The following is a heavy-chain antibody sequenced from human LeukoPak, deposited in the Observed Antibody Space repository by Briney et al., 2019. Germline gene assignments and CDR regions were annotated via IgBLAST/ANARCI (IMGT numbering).Heavy chain of an antibody. CDR3: ARSKGLNYESSGYFDY. Sequence: SETLSLTCSVAGYSISIGYYWGWIRQPPGKGLEWIGNIHHGGTTFYNPSLKSRVTISVDTSKNQFSLNLSSVTAADTAVYYCARSKGLNYESSGYFDYWGQGTLVTVSS. J-gene: IGHJ4*02. CDR1: GYSISIGYY. D-gene: IGHD3-22*01. CDR2: IHHGGTT. V-gene: IGHV4-38-2*02.